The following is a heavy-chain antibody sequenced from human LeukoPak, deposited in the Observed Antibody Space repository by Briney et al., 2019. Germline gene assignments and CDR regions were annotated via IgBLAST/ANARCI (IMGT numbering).Heavy chain of an antibody. CDR1: GYTFTSYY. CDR2: INPSGGST. Sequence: ASVKVSCKASGYTFTSYYMHWVRQAPGQGLEWMGIINPSGGSTSYAQKFQGRVTMTGDTSTSTVYMELSSLRSEDTAVYYCARVSASDYDILTGYYKGGYYYGMDVWGQGTTVTVSS. V-gene: IGHV1-46*01. J-gene: IGHJ6*02. D-gene: IGHD3-9*01. CDR3: ARVSASDYDILTGYYKGGYYYGMDV.